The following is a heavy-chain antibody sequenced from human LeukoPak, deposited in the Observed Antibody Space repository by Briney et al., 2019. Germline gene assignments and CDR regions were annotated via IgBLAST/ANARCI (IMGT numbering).Heavy chain of an antibody. D-gene: IGHD2-2*01. V-gene: IGHV4-31*03. CDR2: IYYSGST. CDR3: ATPYCGTISCLDVFDV. J-gene: IGHJ3*01. Sequence: PSETLSLTCTISGVSLSSDKYYWSWIRQRPGKGREWIGHIYYSGSTSFNPSLKSRVSMSVNASKSQFSLKLTSVTAADTAVYYCATPYCGTISCLDVFDVWGQGTVVTVSS. CDR1: GVSLSSDKYY.